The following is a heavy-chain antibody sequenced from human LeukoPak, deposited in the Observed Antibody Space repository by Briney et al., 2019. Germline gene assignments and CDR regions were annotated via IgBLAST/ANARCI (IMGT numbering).Heavy chain of an antibody. V-gene: IGHV3-23*01. Sequence: GGSLRLSCAASGFTFSSYAMSWVRQAPGKGLEWVSAISGSGGGTYYADSVKGRFTISRDNSKNTLYLQMNSLRAEDTAVYYCARASILEWLLAQYYFDYWGQGTLVTVSS. CDR3: ARASILEWLLAQYYFDY. D-gene: IGHD3-3*01. CDR1: GFTFSSYA. J-gene: IGHJ4*02. CDR2: ISGSGGGT.